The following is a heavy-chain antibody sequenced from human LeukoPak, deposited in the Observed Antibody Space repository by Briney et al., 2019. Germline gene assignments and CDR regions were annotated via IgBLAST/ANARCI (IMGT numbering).Heavy chain of an antibody. V-gene: IGHV3-30*02. CDR2: IRYDESNK. CDR1: GFTFSSYA. Sequence: GGSLRLSCAASGFTFSSYAMHWVRQAPGKGLEWVAFIRYDESNKDYADSVKGRFTISRDNSKNTLYLQMNSLRAEDTAVYYCAELGITMIGGVWGKGTTVTISS. D-gene: IGHD3-10*02. J-gene: IGHJ6*04. CDR3: AELGITMIGGV.